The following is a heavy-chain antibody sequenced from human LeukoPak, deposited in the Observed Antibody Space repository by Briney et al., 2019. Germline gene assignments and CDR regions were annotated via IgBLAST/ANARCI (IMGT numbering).Heavy chain of an antibody. CDR3: AKGHGSRAGDFEY. CDR1: GFTFDAYA. CDR2: ISGYIDYT. Sequence: RGSLRLSCAASGFTFDAYAMHWVRQAPGMGLEWVSLISGYIDYTYYADSVKGRFTISRDNSKNSLYLQMNTLRTEDNALYYCAKGHGSRAGDFEYWGQGTLVTVSS. J-gene: IGHJ4*02. V-gene: IGHV3-43*02. D-gene: IGHD3-10*01.